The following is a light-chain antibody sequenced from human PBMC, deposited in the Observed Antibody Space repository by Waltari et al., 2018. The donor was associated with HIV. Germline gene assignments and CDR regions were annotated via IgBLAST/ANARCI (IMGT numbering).Light chain of an antibody. J-gene: IGLJ3*02. CDR3: CSYAGSDTLV. Sequence: HSALTQPASVAGSPGQSITIYCTGTSRNVGTYTLFSWYQQHPGKAPKRLIYEVKRRPSGLSDRFSGSKSGNTASLTVSGLQAEDEAIYYCCSYAGSDTLVFGGGTSLTIL. CDR1: SRNVGTYTL. V-gene: IGLV2-23*02. CDR2: EVK.